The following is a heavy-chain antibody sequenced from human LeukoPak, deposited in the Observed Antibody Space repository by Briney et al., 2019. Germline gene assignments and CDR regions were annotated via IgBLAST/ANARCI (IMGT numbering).Heavy chain of an antibody. CDR3: ASTGYGDNWFDP. V-gene: IGHV4-34*01. Sequence: TSETLSLTCAVYGGSFSGYYWSWIRQPPGKGLEWIGEINHSGSNNYNPSLKSRVTISVDTSKNQFSLKLSSVTAADTAVYYCASTGYGDNWFDPWGQGTLVTVSS. J-gene: IGHJ5*02. CDR1: GGSFSGYY. D-gene: IGHD4-17*01. CDR2: INHSGSN.